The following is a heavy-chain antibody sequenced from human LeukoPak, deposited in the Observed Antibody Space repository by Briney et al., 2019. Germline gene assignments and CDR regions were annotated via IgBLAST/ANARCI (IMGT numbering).Heavy chain of an antibody. Sequence: ASVKVSCKVSGYTLTELSMHWVRQAPGKGLEWMGGFDPEDGETIYAQKFQGRVTMTEDTSTDTAYMELSSLRSEDTAVYYCATIPVWFGELLFDYWGQGTLVTVSS. V-gene: IGHV1-24*01. D-gene: IGHD3-10*01. CDR2: FDPEDGET. CDR1: GYTLTELS. CDR3: ATIPVWFGELLFDY. J-gene: IGHJ4*02.